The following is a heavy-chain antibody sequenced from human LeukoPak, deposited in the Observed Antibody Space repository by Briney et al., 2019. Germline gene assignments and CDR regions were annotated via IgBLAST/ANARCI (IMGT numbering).Heavy chain of an antibody. V-gene: IGHV1-69*13. CDR2: IIPIFGTA. Sequence: ASVKVSCKASGGTFSSYGISWVRQAPGQGLEWMGGIIPIFGTANYAQKFQGRVTITADESTSTAYMELSSLRSEDTAVYYCARLPQTTVTPDYWGQGTLVTVSS. CDR1: GGTFSSYG. D-gene: IGHD4-11*01. J-gene: IGHJ4*02. CDR3: ARLPQTTVTPDY.